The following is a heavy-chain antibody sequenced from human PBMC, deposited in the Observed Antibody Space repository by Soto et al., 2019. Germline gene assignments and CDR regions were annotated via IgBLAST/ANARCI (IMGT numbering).Heavy chain of an antibody. CDR1: DFTFSNSG. CDR2: IKSKTDGGTT. V-gene: IGHV3-15*07. CDR3: TTGFWNYDFWSGYYVYYYYYGMDV. J-gene: IGHJ6*02. Sequence: KPGGSLRLSFAASDFTFSNSGMNWVRQAPGKGLEWVGRIKSKTDGGTTDYAAPVKGRFTISRDDSKNTLYLQMNSLKTEDTAVYYCTTGFWNYDFWSGYYVYYYYYGMDVWGQGTTVTVSS. D-gene: IGHD3-3*01.